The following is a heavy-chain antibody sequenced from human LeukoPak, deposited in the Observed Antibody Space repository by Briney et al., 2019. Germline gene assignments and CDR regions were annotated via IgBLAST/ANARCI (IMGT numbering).Heavy chain of an antibody. CDR2: IRYDGSNK. V-gene: IGHV3-30*02. CDR3: AKDFALDYGSGSSYYYYYYMDV. J-gene: IGHJ6*03. Sequence: GGSLRLSCAASGFTFSSYGMHWVRQAPGKGLEWVAFIRYDGSNKYYADSVKGRLTISRDNSKNTLYLQMNSLRAEDTAVYYCAKDFALDYGSGSSYYYYYYMDVWGKGTTVTISS. D-gene: IGHD3-10*01. CDR1: GFTFSSYG.